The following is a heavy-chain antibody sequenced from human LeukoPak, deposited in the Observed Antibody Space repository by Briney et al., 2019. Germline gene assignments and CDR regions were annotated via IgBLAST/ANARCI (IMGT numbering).Heavy chain of an antibody. CDR1: GGTFSSYA. Sequence: ASVKVSCKASGGTFSSYAISWVRQAPGQGLEWMGGIIPIFGTANYAQKFQGRVTITADKSTSTAYMELSSLRSEDTAVYYCARGGEYYYDTSGYHYWGQGTLVTVSS. CDR2: IIPIFGTA. V-gene: IGHV1-69*06. CDR3: ARGGEYYYDTSGYHY. D-gene: IGHD3-22*01. J-gene: IGHJ4*02.